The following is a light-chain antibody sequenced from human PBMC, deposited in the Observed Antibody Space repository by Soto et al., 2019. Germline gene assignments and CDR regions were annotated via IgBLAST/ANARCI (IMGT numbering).Light chain of an antibody. J-gene: IGLJ1*01. V-gene: IGLV2-23*01. Sequence: QSALTQPASVSGSPGQSITISCTGTSSDVGSYNLVSWYQRHPGKAPKLMIYEGSKRPSGVSNRFSGSKSGNTASLTISGLQAEDEADYYCCSYAGSSTFHYVFGTGTKVTVL. CDR2: EGS. CDR3: CSYAGSSTFHYV. CDR1: SSDVGSYNL.